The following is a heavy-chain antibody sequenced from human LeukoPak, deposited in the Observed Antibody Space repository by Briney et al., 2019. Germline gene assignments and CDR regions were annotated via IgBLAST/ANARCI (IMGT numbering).Heavy chain of an antibody. CDR2: NYYSGST. CDR1: GGSISSYY. V-gene: IGHV4-59*01. D-gene: IGHD4-17*01. CDR3: ARVVSGDYERWFDP. J-gene: IGHJ5*02. Sequence: SETLSLTCTVSGGSISSYYWSWIRQPPGKGLEWIGYNYYSGSTNYNPSLKSRVTISVDTSKNQFSLKLSSVTAADTAVYYCARVVSGDYERWFDPWGQGTLVTVSS.